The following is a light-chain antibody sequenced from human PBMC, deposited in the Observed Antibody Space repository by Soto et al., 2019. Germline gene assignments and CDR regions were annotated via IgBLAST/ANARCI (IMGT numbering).Light chain of an antibody. J-gene: IGLJ1*01. Sequence: QSALTQPRSLSGSPGQSVTISCTGTSSDVGGYNYVSWYQQHPGKASKLMIYDVSKRPSGVPDRFSGSKSGNTASLTISGLQAEDEADYYCCSYAGSYTYVFGTGTKVTVL. CDR2: DVS. CDR1: SSDVGGYNY. CDR3: CSYAGSYTYV. V-gene: IGLV2-11*01.